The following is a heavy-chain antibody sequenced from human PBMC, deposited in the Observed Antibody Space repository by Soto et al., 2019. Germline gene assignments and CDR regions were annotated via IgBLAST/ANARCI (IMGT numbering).Heavy chain of an antibody. CDR2: ISGNSDTT. Sequence: EVHLLESGGGLVQPGGSLRLSCAASGFTFSSNGMTWVRQAPGKGLEWVSIISGNSDTTYYADSVKGRFTVSRDNSKNTLYLQMNSLRVEDTAIYYWVKDNNWADPGWGQGTLVTVSS. D-gene: IGHD3-16*01. V-gene: IGHV3-23*01. CDR3: VKDNNWADPG. CDR1: GFTFSSNG. J-gene: IGHJ4*02.